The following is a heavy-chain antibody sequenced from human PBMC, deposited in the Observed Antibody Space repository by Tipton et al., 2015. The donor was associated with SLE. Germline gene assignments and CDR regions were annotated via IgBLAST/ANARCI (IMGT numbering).Heavy chain of an antibody. D-gene: IGHD2-21*02. Sequence: RSLRLSCAASGFTFSSYGMHWVRQAPGKGLEWVAFIRYDGSNKYYADSVKGRFTISRDNAKNTLYLQMNSLRAEDTAVYYCAKDDFGGDPTGYFPHWGQGTLVTVSS. V-gene: IGHV3-33*03. CDR2: IRYDGSNK. J-gene: IGHJ1*01. CDR3: AKDDFGGDPTGYFPH. CDR1: GFTFSSYG.